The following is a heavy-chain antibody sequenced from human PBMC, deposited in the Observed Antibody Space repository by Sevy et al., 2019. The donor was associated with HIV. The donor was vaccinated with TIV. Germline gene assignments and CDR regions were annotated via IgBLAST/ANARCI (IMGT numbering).Heavy chain of an antibody. CDR2: ISDSSATI. Sequence: GWSLRLSCVASGFTYSMNWVRQAPGKGLEWVSYISDSSATIHYADSVKGRFTISRDNAKNSLYLQMNTLGAEDTAVYYCASQRGGYERLYYFDSWGQGTLVTVSS. D-gene: IGHD5-12*01. V-gene: IGHV3-48*01. CDR3: ASQRGGYERLYYFDS. J-gene: IGHJ4*02. CDR1: GFTYS.